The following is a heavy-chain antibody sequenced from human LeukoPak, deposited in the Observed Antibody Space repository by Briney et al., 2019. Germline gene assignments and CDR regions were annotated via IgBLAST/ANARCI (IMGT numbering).Heavy chain of an antibody. V-gene: IGHV3-53*01. CDR2: IYSCGST. Sequence: GGSLRLSCAASGFTVSSNYMSWVRQAPGKGLEWVSVIYSCGSTYYADSVKGRFTISRDNSKNTLYLQMNSLRAEDTAVYYCAKDCGSSWYCYFDYWGQGTLVTVSS. CDR3: AKDCGSSWYCYFDY. J-gene: IGHJ4*02. CDR1: GFTVSSNY. D-gene: IGHD6-13*01.